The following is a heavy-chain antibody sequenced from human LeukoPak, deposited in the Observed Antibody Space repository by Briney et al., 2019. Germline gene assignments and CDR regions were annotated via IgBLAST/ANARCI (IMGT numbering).Heavy chain of an antibody. CDR1: GFPVSSNY. V-gene: IGHV3-23*01. CDR2: ISDSGGST. CDR3: AKDLSDPVMVIES. D-gene: IGHD5-18*01. J-gene: IGHJ4*02. Sequence: GGSLRLSCAASGFPVSSNYMSWVRQAPGKGLAWVSAISDSGGSTQYADSVKGRFIISRDNSKNTLYLQMNSLRVEDTAVYYCAKDLSDPVMVIESWGRGTLVTVSS.